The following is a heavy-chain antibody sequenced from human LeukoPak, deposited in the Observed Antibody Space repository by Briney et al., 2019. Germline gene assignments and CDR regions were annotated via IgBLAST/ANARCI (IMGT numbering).Heavy chain of an antibody. CDR1: GFTFSSYG. CDR2: ISYDGSNK. CDR3: AKDRIAVAGIDAFDI. D-gene: IGHD6-19*01. Sequence: GGSLRLSCAASGFTFSSYGTHWVRQAPGKGLEWVAVISYDGSNKYYADSVKGRFTISRDNSKDTLYLQMNSLRAEDTAVYYCAKDRIAVAGIDAFDIWGQGTMVTVSS. V-gene: IGHV3-30*18. J-gene: IGHJ3*02.